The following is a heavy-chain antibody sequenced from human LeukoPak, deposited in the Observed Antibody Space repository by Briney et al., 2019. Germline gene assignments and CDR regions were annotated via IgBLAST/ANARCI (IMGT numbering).Heavy chain of an antibody. CDR3: ARGGSALSDS. CDR2: IYASGST. CDR1: GDSISSYY. J-gene: IGHJ4*02. V-gene: IGHV4-4*09. Sequence: SETLSLTCAVSGDSISSYYWSWIRQPPGKGLEWLAYIYASGSTDYNPSLKSRVTISVDTSKNQISLKLSSVTAADTAVYYCARGGSALSDSWGQGTLVTVSS. D-gene: IGHD2-15*01.